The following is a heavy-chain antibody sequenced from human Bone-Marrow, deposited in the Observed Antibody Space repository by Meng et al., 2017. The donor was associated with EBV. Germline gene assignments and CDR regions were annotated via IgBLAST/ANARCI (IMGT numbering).Heavy chain of an antibody. J-gene: IGHJ4*02. CDR1: GGSFRGYY. CDR2: INHSGST. CDR3: ARIAGSSSQYFDY. Sequence: QVQLQQWGAGLLKSSETLSLTCAVYGGSFRGYYWSWIRQPPGKGLEWIGEINHSGSTNYNPSLKSRVTISVDTSKKQFSLKLSSVTAADTAVYYCARIAGSSSQYFDYWGQGTLVTVSS. V-gene: IGHV4-34*01. D-gene: IGHD6-13*01.